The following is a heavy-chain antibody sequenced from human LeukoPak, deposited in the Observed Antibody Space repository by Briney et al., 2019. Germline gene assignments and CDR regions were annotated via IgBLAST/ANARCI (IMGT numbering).Heavy chain of an antibody. D-gene: IGHD3-9*01. V-gene: IGHV3-48*03. CDR1: GFSFSSYW. J-gene: IGHJ4*02. CDR3: ARSGKIYFDWLLDY. CDR2: IGRSGTTI. Sequence: GGSLRLSCAASGFSFSSYWMSWVRQAPGKGLEWVSYIGRSGTTIHYADSVKGRFTISWDNAKKSVYLQMNSLRAEDTAVYYCARSGKIYFDWLLDYWGQGTLVTVSS.